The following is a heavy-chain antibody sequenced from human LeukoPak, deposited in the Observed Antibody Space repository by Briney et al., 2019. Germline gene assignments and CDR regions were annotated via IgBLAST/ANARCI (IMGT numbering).Heavy chain of an antibody. D-gene: IGHD1-26*01. Sequence: GGSLRLSCAASGFTFDDYGMSWVRQAPGKRLEWLSYISSTSATMSYIDSVKGRFTISRDNAKNSLFLQMNSLRDEDTAVYYCARELSGSYGDGDYWGQGTLVTVSS. CDR3: ARELSGSYGDGDY. CDR1: GFTFDDYG. J-gene: IGHJ4*02. V-gene: IGHV3-48*02. CDR2: ISSTSATM.